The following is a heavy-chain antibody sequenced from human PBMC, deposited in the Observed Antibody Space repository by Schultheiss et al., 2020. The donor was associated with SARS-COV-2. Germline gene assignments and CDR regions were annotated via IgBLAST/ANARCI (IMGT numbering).Heavy chain of an antibody. V-gene: IGHV3-23*01. CDR1: GFTFTNYA. CDR2: ISGSGGST. J-gene: IGHJ4*02. CDR3: VRDEFDY. Sequence: GGSLRLSCAASGFTFTNYAMHWVRQAPGKGLEWVSVISGSGGSTYYADSVKGRFTISRDNSKNTLYLEMNSLRAEDTAVYYCVRDEFDYWGQGTLVTVSS.